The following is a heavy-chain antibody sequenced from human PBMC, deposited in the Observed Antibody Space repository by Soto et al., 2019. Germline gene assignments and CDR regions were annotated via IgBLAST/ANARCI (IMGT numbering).Heavy chain of an antibody. D-gene: IGHD3-22*01. V-gene: IGHV3-48*01. CDR2: ISSSSSTI. CDR1: GFTFSSYS. J-gene: IGHJ4*02. Sequence: EVQLVESGGGLVQPGGSLRLSCAASGFTFSSYSMNWVRQAPGKGLEWVSYISSSSSTIYYADSVKGRFTISRDNAKNSLYLQMNSLRAEDTAVYYGARDLPQPGWLLNYWGQGTLVTVSS. CDR3: ARDLPQPGWLLNY.